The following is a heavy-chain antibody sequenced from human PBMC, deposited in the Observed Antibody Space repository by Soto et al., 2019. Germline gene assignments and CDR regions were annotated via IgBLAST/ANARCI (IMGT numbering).Heavy chain of an antibody. D-gene: IGHD5-18*01. CDR2: IYHSGST. J-gene: IGHJ4*02. CDR3: ARAQRGYSYGNYYFDY. CDR1: GGSISSGGYS. V-gene: IGHV4-30-2*01. Sequence: SETLSLTCAVSGGSISSGGYSWSWIRQPPGKGLEWIGYIYHSGSTYYNPSLQSRVTISVDRSKNQFSLKLSSVTAADTAVYYCARAQRGYSYGNYYFDYGGQGTLVTVSS.